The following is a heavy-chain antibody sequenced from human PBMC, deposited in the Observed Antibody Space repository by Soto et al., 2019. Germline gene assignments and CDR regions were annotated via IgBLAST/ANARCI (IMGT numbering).Heavy chain of an antibody. V-gene: IGHV1-69*06. CDR1: GGTFSYYP. CDR3: AREGQEMATMRFEY. CDR2: IIPIFGTT. Sequence: QVKLVQSGAEVKNLGSSVKVSCKASGGTFSYYPISWVRQAPGQGLEWMGGIIPIFGTTNYAQKFQGRVTITADKSTSTAYMELSSLTSDDTAVYFCAREGQEMATMRFEYWGQGTLVTVSS. J-gene: IGHJ4*02. D-gene: IGHD5-12*01.